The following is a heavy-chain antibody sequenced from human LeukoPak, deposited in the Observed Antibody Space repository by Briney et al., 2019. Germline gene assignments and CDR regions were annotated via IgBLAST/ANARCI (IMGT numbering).Heavy chain of an antibody. CDR3: ARDMGYCSGGSCYLFDY. CDR1: GFTFSSYS. V-gene: IGHV3-21*01. D-gene: IGHD2-15*01. Sequence: GGSLRLSCAASGFTFSSYSMNWVRQAPGKGLEWVSSISSSSSYIYYADSVKGRFTISRDNAKNSLYLQMNSLRAEDTAVYYCARDMGYCSGGSCYLFDYWGQGTLVTVSS. J-gene: IGHJ4*02. CDR2: ISSSSSYI.